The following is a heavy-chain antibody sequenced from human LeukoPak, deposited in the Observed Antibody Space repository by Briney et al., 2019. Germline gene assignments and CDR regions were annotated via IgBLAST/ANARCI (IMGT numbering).Heavy chain of an antibody. D-gene: IGHD6-13*01. CDR2: IYYSGST. J-gene: IGHJ6*02. Sequence: SETLSLTCSVSGGSISTYYWGWIRQPPGKGLEWIGSIYYSGSTYYNPSLKSRVTISVDTSKNQFSLKLSSVTAADTAVYYCARQITAAGTYGMDVWGQGTTVTVSS. V-gene: IGHV4-39*01. CDR3: ARQITAAGTYGMDV. CDR1: GGSISTYY.